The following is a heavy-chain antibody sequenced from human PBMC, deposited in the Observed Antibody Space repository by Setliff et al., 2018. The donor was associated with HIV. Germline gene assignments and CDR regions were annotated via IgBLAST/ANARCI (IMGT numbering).Heavy chain of an antibody. D-gene: IGHD2-15*01. Sequence: SETLSLTCTVSGDSFSNYYWSWIRQPPGKGLEWIGYVFYTGSATYNPSLKSRVSISVNRSTNRFSLMLHSVTAADTAVYYCARGPSGGGFYYMDVWGKGTTVTVSS. CDR3: ARGPSGGGFYYMDV. J-gene: IGHJ6*03. CDR1: GDSFSNYY. V-gene: IGHV4-59*01. CDR2: VFYTGSA.